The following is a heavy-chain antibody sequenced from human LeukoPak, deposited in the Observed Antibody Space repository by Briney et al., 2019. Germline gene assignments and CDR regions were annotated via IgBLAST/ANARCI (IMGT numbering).Heavy chain of an antibody. CDR2: IYYNGKT. Sequence: SETLSLTCVVSGVSISSSSYYWAWIRQPPGKGLEWIGSIYYNGKTYYNPSLQSRLTISLDTSKNQISLRLSSVTAADTAMYYCSRSIWDWGRGTLVTVSS. V-gene: IGHV4-39*01. CDR3: SRSIWD. D-gene: IGHD3-16*01. J-gene: IGHJ4*02. CDR1: GVSISSSSYY.